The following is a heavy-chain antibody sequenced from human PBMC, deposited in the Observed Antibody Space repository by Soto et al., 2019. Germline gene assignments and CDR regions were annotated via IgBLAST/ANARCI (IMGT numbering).Heavy chain of an antibody. Sequence: ASVKVSCKASGYTFTSYDINWVRQATGQGLEWMGWMNPSSGNTGYAQKFKGRVTMTRNTSISTAYMELSSLRSEDTAVYYCAAGATRDAFDIWGQGTMVTVSS. CDR1: GYTFTSYD. J-gene: IGHJ3*02. CDR3: AAGATRDAFDI. V-gene: IGHV1-8*01. CDR2: MNPSSGNT. D-gene: IGHD1-26*01.